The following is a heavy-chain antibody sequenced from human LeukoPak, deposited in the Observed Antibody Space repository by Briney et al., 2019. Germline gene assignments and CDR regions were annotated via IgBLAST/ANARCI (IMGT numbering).Heavy chain of an antibody. CDR1: GGSFSGYY. J-gene: IGHJ4*02. CDR3: ARGGIAVAGPPFDY. V-gene: IGHV4-34*01. Sequence: SETLSLTCAVYGGSFSGYYWSWIRQPPGKGLEWIGEINHSGSTNYNPSLTSRVTISVDTSKNQFSLKLSSVTAADTAVYYCARGGIAVAGPPFDYWGQGTLVTVSS. CDR2: INHSGST. D-gene: IGHD6-19*01.